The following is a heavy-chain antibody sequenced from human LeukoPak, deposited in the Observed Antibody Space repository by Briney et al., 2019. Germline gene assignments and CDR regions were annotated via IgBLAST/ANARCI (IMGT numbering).Heavy chain of an antibody. J-gene: IGHJ4*02. Sequence: GGTLRLSCEASGFTFSSYAMHWVRQAPGKGLEWVAVISYDGSNKYYADSVKGRFTISRDNSKNTLYLQMNSLRAEDTAVYYCARDPIITMPNWYFDYWGQGTLVTVSS. CDR2: ISYDGSNK. CDR1: GFTFSSYA. CDR3: ARDPIITMPNWYFDY. V-gene: IGHV3-30*04. D-gene: IGHD3-10*01.